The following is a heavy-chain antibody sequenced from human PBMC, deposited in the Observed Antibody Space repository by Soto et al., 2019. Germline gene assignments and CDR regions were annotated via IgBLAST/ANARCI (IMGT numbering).Heavy chain of an antibody. J-gene: IGHJ4*02. D-gene: IGHD3-3*01. CDR3: AREADYDFWSGYYLDY. V-gene: IGHV1-46*01. CDR1: GYTFTSYY. CDR2: INPSGGST. Sequence: SVKVSCKASGYTFTSYYMHWVRQAPVQGLEWMGIINPSGGSTSYAQKFQGRVTMTRDTSTSTVYMELSSLRSEDTAVYYCAREADYDFWSGYYLDYWGQGTLVTVSS.